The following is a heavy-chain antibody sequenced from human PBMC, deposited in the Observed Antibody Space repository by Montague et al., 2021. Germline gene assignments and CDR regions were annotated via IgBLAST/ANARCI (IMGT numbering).Heavy chain of an antibody. Sequence: XLRLSCAASGFTFSSYWMHWVRQAPGKGLVWVSTIKTDGSSTNYADSVKGRFTISRDNAKNTLYLQMNSLRVEDTAVYYSARSYDSWGQGALATVSS. V-gene: IGHV3-74*01. CDR3: ARSYDS. CDR1: GFTFSSYW. CDR2: IKTDGSST. D-gene: IGHD3-10*01. J-gene: IGHJ4*02.